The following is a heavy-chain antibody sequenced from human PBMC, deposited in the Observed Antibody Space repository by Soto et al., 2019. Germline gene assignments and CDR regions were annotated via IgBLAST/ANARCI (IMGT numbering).Heavy chain of an antibody. CDR3: ARHRQSVRGVERAVGNCCT. D-gene: IGHD3-10*01. V-gene: IGHV6-1*01. CDR1: GDSVSSNIAA. Sequence: SPTLSLTCAISGDSVSSNIAAWNWIRQSPSRGLEWLGRTYYKSQWYYDYAVSVKSRITINPDTSKNQFSLQLNSVSPEDTAVYYCARHRQSVRGVERAVGNCCTWGRETLVGVSS. J-gene: IGHJ5*02. CDR2: TYYKSQWYY.